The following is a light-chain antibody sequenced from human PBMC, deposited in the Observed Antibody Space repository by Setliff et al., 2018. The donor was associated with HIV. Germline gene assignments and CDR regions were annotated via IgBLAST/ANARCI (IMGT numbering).Light chain of an antibody. V-gene: IGLV2-14*01. J-gene: IGLJ1*01. CDR1: SNDVGAYNT. CDR2: DVS. CDR3: SSYTSSSTDV. Sequence: QSVLTQPASVSGSPGQSITISCTGTSNDVGAYNTVYWYQQHPGEAPKLMIYDVSTRPSGVSNRFSGSKSGNTASLTISGLQTEDEADYYCSSYTSSSTDVFGIGTKVTVL.